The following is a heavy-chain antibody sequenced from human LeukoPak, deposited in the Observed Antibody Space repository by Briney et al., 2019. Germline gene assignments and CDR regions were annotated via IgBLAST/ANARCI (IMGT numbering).Heavy chain of an antibody. V-gene: IGHV3-7*01. CDR2: IKQDGSEK. CDR1: GFTFSSYW. CDR3: ARAGYSGYDSPGGYFDY. D-gene: IGHD5-12*01. Sequence: GGSLRLSCAASGFTFSSYWMSWVRQAPGKGLEWVANIKQDGSEKYYVDSVKGRFTISRDNAKNSLYLQMNSLRAEDTAVYYCARAGYSGYDSPGGYFDYWGQGTLVTVSS. J-gene: IGHJ4*02.